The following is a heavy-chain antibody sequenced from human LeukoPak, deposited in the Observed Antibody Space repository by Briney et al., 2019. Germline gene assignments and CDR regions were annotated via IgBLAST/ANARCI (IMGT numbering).Heavy chain of an antibody. CDR2: ISYDGGNK. CDR3: AKAQGDYYYDSSGYYDWFDP. J-gene: IGHJ5*02. CDR1: GFTFSSYA. V-gene: IGHV3-30*04. D-gene: IGHD3-22*01. Sequence: GGSLRLSCAASGFTFSSYAMHWVRQAPGKGLEWVAVISYDGGNKYYADSVKGRFTISRDNAKNTLYLQMNRLRAEDTAVYYCAKAQGDYYYDSSGYYDWFDPWGQGTLVTVSS.